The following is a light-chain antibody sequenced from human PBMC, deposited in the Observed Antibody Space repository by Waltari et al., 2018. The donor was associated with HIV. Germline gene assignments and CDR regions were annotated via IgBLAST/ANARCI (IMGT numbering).Light chain of an antibody. Sequence: QSALTQPASVSGSPGQSITISCTGTSSDVGSYNLVSWYQQHPGKAPKVMIYEVTKRHTGVSNRFSGSNSGNTASLTFSGLQAEEEADYYCCSYAGSSSVVFGGGTKLTVL. V-gene: IGLV2-23*02. CDR3: CSYAGSSSVV. CDR1: SSDVGSYNL. J-gene: IGLJ2*01. CDR2: EVT.